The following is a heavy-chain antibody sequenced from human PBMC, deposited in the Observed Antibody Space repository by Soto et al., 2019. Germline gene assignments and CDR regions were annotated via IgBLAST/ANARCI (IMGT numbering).Heavy chain of an antibody. Sequence: GGSLSLSCAASGFTFSSYGMHWVRQAPGKGLEWVAVIWYDGSNKYYADSVKGRFTISRDNSKNTLYLQMNSLRAEDTAVYYCARGLYGDYGHDAFDIWGQGTMVTVSS. CDR2: IWYDGSNK. CDR3: ARGLYGDYGHDAFDI. V-gene: IGHV3-33*01. D-gene: IGHD4-17*01. CDR1: GFTFSSYG. J-gene: IGHJ3*02.